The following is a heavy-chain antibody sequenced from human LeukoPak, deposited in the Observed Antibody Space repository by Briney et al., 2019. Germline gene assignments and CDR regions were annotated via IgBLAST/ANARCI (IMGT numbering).Heavy chain of an antibody. CDR2: IKPSGDHT. J-gene: IGHJ3*02. CDR3: ARVRDGYNDAYDI. D-gene: IGHD5-24*01. CDR1: GGTFSSYA. Sequence: VASVKVSCKASGGTFSSYAISWVRQAPGQQLEWMGIIKPSGDHTNYAQKFQDRVTMTRDTSASTVYMELSSLKSEDTAVYYCARVRDGYNDAYDIWGQGTMVTVTS. V-gene: IGHV1-46*01.